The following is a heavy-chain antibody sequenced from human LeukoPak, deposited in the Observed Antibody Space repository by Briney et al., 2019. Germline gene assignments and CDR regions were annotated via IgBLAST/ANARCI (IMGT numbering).Heavy chain of an antibody. CDR3: ARDRYYDSSGYDAFDI. V-gene: IGHV3-7*01. Sequence: GGSLRLSCAASGFTFSSYWMSWVRQAPGKGLEWVANIKQDGSEKYYVDSVKGRFTISRDNAKNSLYLQMNSLRAEDTAVYYCARDRYYDSSGYDAFDIWGQGTMVTVPS. CDR2: IKQDGSEK. CDR1: GFTFSSYW. J-gene: IGHJ3*02. D-gene: IGHD3-22*01.